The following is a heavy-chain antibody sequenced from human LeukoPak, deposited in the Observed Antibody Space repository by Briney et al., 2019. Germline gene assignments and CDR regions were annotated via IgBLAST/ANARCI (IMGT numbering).Heavy chain of an antibody. CDR2: TSSGGST. V-gene: IGHV3-66*01. D-gene: IGHD2-15*01. CDR1: GFTFSSYY. CDR3: ARGGPGSSFDL. J-gene: IGHJ4*02. Sequence: GGSLRLSCAASGFTFSSYYMSWVRQAPGKGLEWVSFTSSGGSTYSADSVRGRFTISRDNSKNTLYLQMNSLRAEETAVYYCARGGPGSSFDLWGQGTLVTVSS.